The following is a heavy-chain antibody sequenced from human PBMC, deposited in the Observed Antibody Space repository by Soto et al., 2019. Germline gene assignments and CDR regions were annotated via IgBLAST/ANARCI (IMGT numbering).Heavy chain of an antibody. J-gene: IGHJ4*02. CDR3: ARWFTYGNFDFFDY. D-gene: IGHD3-10*01. CDR1: GFTFSSYW. Sequence: PGGSLRLSCAASGFTFSSYWMYWFRQAPGKGLVWVSRIDSGGSSTTYADSVKGRFTISRDNAKNTLYLQMNGLRAEDTAVYYCARWFTYGNFDFFDYWAQGTQVPVSS. V-gene: IGHV3-74*01. CDR2: IDSGGSST.